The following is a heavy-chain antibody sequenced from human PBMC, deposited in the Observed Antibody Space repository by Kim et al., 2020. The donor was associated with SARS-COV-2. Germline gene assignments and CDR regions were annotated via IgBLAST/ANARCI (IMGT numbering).Heavy chain of an antibody. Sequence: SETLSLTCAVYGGSFSGYYWSWIRQPPGKGLEWIGEINHSGSTNYNPSLKSRVTISVDTSKNQFSLKLSSVAAADTAVYYCASGGSYYDILTGYYTALD. CDR3: ASGGSYYDILTGYYTALD. J-gene: IGHJ4*01. CDR1: GGSFSGYY. D-gene: IGHD3-9*01. V-gene: IGHV4-34*01. CDR2: INHSGST.